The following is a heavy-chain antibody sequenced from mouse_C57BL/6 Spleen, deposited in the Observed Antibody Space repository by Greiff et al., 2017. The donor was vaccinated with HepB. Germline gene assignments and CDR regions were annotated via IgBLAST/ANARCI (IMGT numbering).Heavy chain of an antibody. CDR1: GYAFTNYL. Sequence: VQLQQSGAELVRPGTSVKVSCKASGYAFTNYLIEWVKQRPGQGLEWIGVINPGSGGTNYNEKFKGKATLTADKSSSTAYMQLSSLTSEDSAVYFCARSTAQAPYAMDYWGQGTSVTVSS. CDR3: ARSTAQAPYAMDY. D-gene: IGHD3-2*02. CDR2: INPGSGGT. V-gene: IGHV1-54*01. J-gene: IGHJ4*01.